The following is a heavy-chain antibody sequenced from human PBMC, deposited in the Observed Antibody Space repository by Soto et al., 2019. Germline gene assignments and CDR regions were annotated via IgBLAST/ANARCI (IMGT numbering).Heavy chain of an antibody. CDR1: GFTFSHYG. Sequence: QVQLVESGGGVVQPGRSLRLSCVASGFTFSHYGMHWVRQAPGKGLEWVAIIWSDGSYKYYADSVKGRFTISRDNSKSTVYLQMNSLSAEDTAVFYCARDSGPLDYWGQGTLVTVSS. CDR3: ARDSGPLDY. V-gene: IGHV3-33*01. D-gene: IGHD7-27*01. CDR2: IWSDGSYK. J-gene: IGHJ4*02.